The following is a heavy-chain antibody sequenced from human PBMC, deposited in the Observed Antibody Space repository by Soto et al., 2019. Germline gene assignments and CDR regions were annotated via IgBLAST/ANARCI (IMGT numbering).Heavy chain of an antibody. Sequence: SETLSLTCTVSGGSISSGSYYWGWVRQPPGKGLEWIGSIYYRGSTYYNPSLKSRVTISAGTAYLELSSRTSEDTAVYYCATSEGRDGYRFDYWGPATLVTVSS. J-gene: IGHJ4*02. CDR3: ATSEGRDGYRFDY. CDR1: GGSISSGSYY. D-gene: IGHD5-12*01. V-gene: IGHV4-39*06. CDR2: IYYRGST.